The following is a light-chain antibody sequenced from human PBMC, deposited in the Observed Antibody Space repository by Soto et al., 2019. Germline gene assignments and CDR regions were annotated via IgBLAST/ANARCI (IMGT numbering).Light chain of an antibody. V-gene: IGKV4-1*01. CDR3: QQYYSSVVT. J-gene: IGKJ5*01. CDR1: QSILYSSNNKNS. CDR2: WAS. Sequence: DIVMTQSPDSLAVSLGERATINCKSSQSILYSSNNKNSLAWFQQQPGQPPKLLIYWASTRESGVPDRFIGSGSGTDVRLSISIQQAEDVAVYYCQQYYSSVVTFGQGTRLEIK.